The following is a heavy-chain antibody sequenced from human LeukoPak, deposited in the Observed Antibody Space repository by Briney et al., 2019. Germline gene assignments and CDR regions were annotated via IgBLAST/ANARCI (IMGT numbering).Heavy chain of an antibody. CDR1: GGSISSFY. D-gene: IGHD1-26*01. CDR2: IYTSGST. V-gene: IGHV4-4*07. Sequence: PSETLSLTCSVSGGSISSFYWSWIRQPAGKGLEWIGHIYTSGSTNDNPSLKSRVTMSVDTSKNQFSLKLSSVTAADTAVYYCARDGRFPPEVLPRYFDYWGQGTLVTVSS. J-gene: IGHJ4*02. CDR3: ARDGRFPPEVLPRYFDY.